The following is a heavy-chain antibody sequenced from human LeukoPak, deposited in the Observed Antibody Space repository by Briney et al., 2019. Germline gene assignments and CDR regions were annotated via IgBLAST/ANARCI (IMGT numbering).Heavy chain of an antibody. D-gene: IGHD2-15*01. CDR1: GFTFSASW. J-gene: IGHJ4*02. CDR2: IKHDGSEK. Sequence: GGSLRLSCAASGFTFSASWMDWVRQAPGKGLEWVANIKHDGSEKYYVDSVKGRFTISRDNAENSLYLQMDSLRAEDTAVCYCSPALNNWGQGTLVTVSS. V-gene: IGHV3-7*01. CDR3: SPALNN.